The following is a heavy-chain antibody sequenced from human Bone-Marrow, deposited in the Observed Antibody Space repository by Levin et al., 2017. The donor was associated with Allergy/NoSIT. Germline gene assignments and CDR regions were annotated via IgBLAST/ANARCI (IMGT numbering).Heavy chain of an antibody. V-gene: IGHV3-7*01. CDR3: ARDRAFKAFDI. CDR2: LRPNGTEK. J-gene: IGHJ3*02. CDR1: GFSFSTSW. Sequence: SGGSLRLSCAASGFSFSTSWMNWVRQSPGKGLEWVASLRPNGTEKWYVDSVEDRFTISRDDAKNSVYLQLNSLRGEDTALYYCARDRAFKAFDIWGQGTMVTVSS.